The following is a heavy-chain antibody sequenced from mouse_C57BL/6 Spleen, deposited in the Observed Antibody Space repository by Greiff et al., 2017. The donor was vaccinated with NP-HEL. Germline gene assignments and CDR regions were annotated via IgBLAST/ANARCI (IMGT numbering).Heavy chain of an antibody. CDR3: ARSGVTTVVATEYFDY. CDR2: IYPRDGST. CDR1: GYTFTDHT. Sequence: VQGVESDAELVKPGASVKISCKVSGYTFTDHTIHWMKQRPEQGLEWIGYIYPRDGSTKYNEKFKGKATLTADKSSSTAYMQLNSLTSEDSAVYFCARSGVTTVVATEYFDYWGQGTTLTVSS. D-gene: IGHD1-1*01. J-gene: IGHJ2*01. V-gene: IGHV1-78*01.